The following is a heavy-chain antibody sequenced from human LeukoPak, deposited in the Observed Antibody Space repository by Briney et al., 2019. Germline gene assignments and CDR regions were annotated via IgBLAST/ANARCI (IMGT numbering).Heavy chain of an antibody. CDR2: INWNGGST. D-gene: IGHD3-9*01. CDR1: GFTFDDYG. V-gene: IGHV3-20*04. Sequence: PGGSLRLSCAASGFTFDDYGMSWVRQAPGKGLEWVSGINWNGGSTGYADSVKGRFTISRDNAKNSLYLQMNSLRAEDTALYYCARGFWYYDILTGYYTRTSFYYFDYWGQGTLVTVPS. CDR3: ARGFWYYDILTGYYTRTSFYYFDY. J-gene: IGHJ4*02.